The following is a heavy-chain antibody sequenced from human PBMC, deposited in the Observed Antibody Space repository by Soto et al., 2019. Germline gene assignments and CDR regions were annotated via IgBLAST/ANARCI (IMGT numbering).Heavy chain of an antibody. J-gene: IGHJ6*02. CDR3: SGQLVVSAAISGYYYYGMDV. CDR1: GYSFTSYW. V-gene: IGHV5-10-1*01. CDR2: IDPSDSYT. D-gene: IGHD2-2*02. Sequence: GESLKISCKGPGYSFTSYWISWVRQMPGKGLERVGRIDPSDSYTNSSPFFQSHATISADKSISTAYLQWSSLKASATAMYYCSGQLVVSAAISGYYYYGMDVWGQGTTVTVSS.